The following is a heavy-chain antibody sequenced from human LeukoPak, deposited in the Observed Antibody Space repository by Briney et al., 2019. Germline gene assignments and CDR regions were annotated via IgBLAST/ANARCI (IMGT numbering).Heavy chain of an antibody. CDR3: AKGVVVVAAKYYFDY. J-gene: IGHJ4*02. V-gene: IGHV3-23*01. D-gene: IGHD2-15*01. Sequence: PGGSLRLSCAVSGFTFSSYAMSWVRQAPGKGLEWVSSISGFGDSTYYADSVKGRFTISRDNSKNTLYLQMNSLRAEDTAVYYCAKGVVVVAAKYYFDYWGQGTLVTVSS. CDR1: GFTFSSYA. CDR2: ISGFGDST.